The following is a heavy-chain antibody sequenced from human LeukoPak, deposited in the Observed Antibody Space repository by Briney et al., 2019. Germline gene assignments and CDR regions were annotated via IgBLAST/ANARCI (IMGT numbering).Heavy chain of an antibody. V-gene: IGHV4-34*01. J-gene: IGHJ6*03. CDR2: INHIGNS. Sequence: SETLSLTCTVAGSSFNDYYWTWIRQPPGKGLEWIGEINHIGNSNHNPSLKSRVTISIDMSRNQFSLNLKSVTAADTAVYYCVNGWPNCRGSTCYSCNSYCYMDVWDKGTTVTVSS. CDR3: VNGWPNCRGSTCYSCNSYCYMDV. D-gene: IGHD2-15*01. CDR1: GSSFNDYY.